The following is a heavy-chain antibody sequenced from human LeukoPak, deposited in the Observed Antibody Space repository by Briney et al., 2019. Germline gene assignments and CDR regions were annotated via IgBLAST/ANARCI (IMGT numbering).Heavy chain of an antibody. D-gene: IGHD3-10*01. J-gene: IGHJ6*02. CDR3: AKDSVWFGDLLGGMDV. V-gene: IGHV3-30*18. Sequence: PGRSLRLSCVASGFTFNKYGMHWVRQAPGKGLEWVAVISYDGNEKYYADSVKGRFTISRDISKNTLYLQMNTLRTEDTAVYYCAKDSVWFGDLLGGMDVWGQGTTVTVSS. CDR1: GFTFNKYG. CDR2: ISYDGNEK.